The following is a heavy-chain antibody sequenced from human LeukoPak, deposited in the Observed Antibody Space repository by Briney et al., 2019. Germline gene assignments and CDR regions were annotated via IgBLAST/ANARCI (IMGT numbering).Heavy chain of an antibody. J-gene: IGHJ4*02. V-gene: IGHV3-64*01. CDR2: ISSNGGST. CDR3: ATAMIRGGVTPTSDY. CDR1: GFTFSSYA. D-gene: IGHD3-10*01. Sequence: GGSLRLSCAASGFTFSSYAMHWVRQAPGKGLEYVSAISSNGGSTYYANSVKGRFTISRDNSKNTLYLQMNSLRAEDTAVYYCATAMIRGGVTPTSDYWGQGTLVTVSS.